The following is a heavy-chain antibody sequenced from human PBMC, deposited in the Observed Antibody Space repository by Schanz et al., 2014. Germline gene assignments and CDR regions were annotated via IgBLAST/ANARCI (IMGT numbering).Heavy chain of an antibody. J-gene: IGHJ3*02. CDR2: IKQDESER. D-gene: IGHD2-8*01. CDR3: ARDMLRRYGALEI. V-gene: IGHV3-7*01. CDR1: GFTVSSNY. Sequence: EVQLVESGGGVVHPGGSLRLSCAVSGFTVSSNYMSWVRQAPGKGLEWVANIKQDESERSYVDSVKGRFTISRDNAKTSLYLQMNSLRAEDTAVYYCARDMLRRYGALEIGGRGTMVTVSS.